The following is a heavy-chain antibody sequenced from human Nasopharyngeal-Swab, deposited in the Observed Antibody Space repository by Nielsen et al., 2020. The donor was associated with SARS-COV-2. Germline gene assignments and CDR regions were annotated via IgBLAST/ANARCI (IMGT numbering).Heavy chain of an antibody. CDR2: INHSGST. Sequence: GSLRLSCAVYGGSFSGYYWSWIRQPPGKGLEWIGEINHSGSTNYNPSLKSRVTISVDTSKNQFPLKLSSVTAADTAVYYCARTVLKTIFGVVIAHDAFDIWGQGTMVTVSS. J-gene: IGHJ3*02. CDR1: GGSFSGYY. CDR3: ARTVLKTIFGVVIAHDAFDI. V-gene: IGHV4-34*01. D-gene: IGHD3-3*01.